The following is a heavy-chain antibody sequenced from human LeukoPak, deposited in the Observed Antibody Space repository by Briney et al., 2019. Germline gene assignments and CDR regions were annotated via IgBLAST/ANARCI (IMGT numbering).Heavy chain of an antibody. V-gene: IGHV3-23*01. D-gene: IGHD1-7*01. Sequence: GGSLRLSCAASGFTFSSYWMSWVRQAPGKGLEWVSAISGSGGSTYYADSVKGRFTISRDNSKNTLYLQMNSLRAEDTAVYYCAKDVHWNYYAPPYYFDYWGQGTLVTVSS. J-gene: IGHJ4*02. CDR3: AKDVHWNYYAPPYYFDY. CDR2: ISGSGGST. CDR1: GFTFSSYW.